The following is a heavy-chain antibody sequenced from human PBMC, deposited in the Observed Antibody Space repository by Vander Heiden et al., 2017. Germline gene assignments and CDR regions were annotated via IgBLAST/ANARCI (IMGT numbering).Heavy chain of an antibody. D-gene: IGHD1-26*01. V-gene: IGHV3-48*01. Sequence: EVQLVASGGGLVQPGGSLRLSCAASGFTFSNYNMNWVRQAPGRGLEWVSYISSSSSSIYYADSVKGRFTISRDNAKNSLYLQMNSLRAEDTAVYYCARDLVNSGSYSIDYWGQGNLVTVSS. CDR3: ARDLVNSGSYSIDY. J-gene: IGHJ4*02. CDR1: GFTFSNYN. CDR2: ISSSSSSI.